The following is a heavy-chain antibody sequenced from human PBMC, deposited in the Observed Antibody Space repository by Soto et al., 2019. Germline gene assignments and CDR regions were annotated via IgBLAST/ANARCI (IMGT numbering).Heavy chain of an antibody. V-gene: IGHV1-18*01. CDR3: ARSRGTIVGVKLLDP. J-gene: IGHJ5*02. CDR1: GYTFTSYG. D-gene: IGHD3-3*01. CDR2: ISAYNGNT. Sequence: ASVKVSCKASGYTFTSYGISWVRQAPGQGLERMGWISAYNGNTNYAQKLQGRVTMTTDTSTNTAYMELTSLRSDDTAVYYCARSRGTIVGVKLLDPCGEGPRVTF.